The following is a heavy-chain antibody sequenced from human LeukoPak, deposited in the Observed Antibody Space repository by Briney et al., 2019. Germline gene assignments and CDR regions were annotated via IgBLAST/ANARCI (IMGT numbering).Heavy chain of an antibody. CDR1: GGSISSYY. Sequence: SETLSLTCTVSGGSISSYYWSWIRQPAGKGLEWIGRISTSGSTNYNPSLKSRVTMSADTSKKQVSLKLSSVTAADTAVYYCARHAICFGEFYNWFDPWGQGTLVTVSS. V-gene: IGHV4-4*07. CDR3: ARHAICFGEFYNWFDP. D-gene: IGHD3-10*01. J-gene: IGHJ5*02. CDR2: ISTSGST.